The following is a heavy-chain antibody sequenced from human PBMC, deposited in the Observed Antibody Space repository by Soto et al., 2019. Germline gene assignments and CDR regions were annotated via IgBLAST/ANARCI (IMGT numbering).Heavy chain of an antibody. CDR2: INPNSGGT. CDR3: ASYRGALYFES. V-gene: IGHV1-2*02. J-gene: IGHJ4*02. CDR1: GYTSTGYY. Sequence: GASVKVSCSASGYTSTGYYMHWVRQAPGQGLEWMGWINPNSGGTDCAQKFQGRVSMSVETSKSEFSLKLTSVTVADTAVYYCASYRGALYFESWGPGILVTVYS. D-gene: IGHD3-16*01.